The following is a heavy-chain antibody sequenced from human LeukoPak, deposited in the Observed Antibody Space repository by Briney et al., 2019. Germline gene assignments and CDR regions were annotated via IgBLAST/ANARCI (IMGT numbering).Heavy chain of an antibody. CDR1: GYTFTSYD. J-gene: IGHJ3*02. V-gene: IGHV1-8*01. CDR3: ARAPFLEWLLYENAFDI. D-gene: IGHD3-3*01. CDR2: MNPNSGNT. Sequence: ASVKVSCKASGYTFTSYDINWVRQATGQGLGWMGWMNPNSGNTGYAQKFQGRVTMTRNTSISTAYMELSSLRSEDMAVYYCARAPFLEWLLYENAFDIWGQGTMVTVSS.